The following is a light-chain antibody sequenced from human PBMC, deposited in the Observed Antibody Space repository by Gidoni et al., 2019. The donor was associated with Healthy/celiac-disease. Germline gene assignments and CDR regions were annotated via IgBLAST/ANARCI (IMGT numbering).Light chain of an antibody. CDR1: QSVLYSSNNKNY. V-gene: IGKV4-1*01. CDR2: WAS. J-gene: IGKJ4*01. CDR3: QQYYSTPLT. Sequence: DIVMTQSPDSLAVSLGERATSNCKSSQSVLYSSNNKNYLAWYQQKPGQHPKLLIYWASTRESGVPDRFSGSGSGTAFTLTISSLQAEDVAVYYCQQYYSTPLTFGGGTKVEIQ.